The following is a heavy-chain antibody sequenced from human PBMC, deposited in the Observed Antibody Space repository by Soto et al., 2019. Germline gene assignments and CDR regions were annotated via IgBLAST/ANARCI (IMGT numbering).Heavy chain of an antibody. D-gene: IGHD5-12*01. V-gene: IGHV5-51*01. J-gene: IGHJ6*02. CDR1: GYSFTSYW. CDR2: IYPGDSDT. Sequence: GESLKISCKGSGYSFTSYWIGWVRQMPGKGLEWMGIIYPGDSDTRYSPSFQGQVTISADKSISTAYLQWSSLKASDTAMYYCARRGGYSGYDYYYGMDVWGQGTTVTVSS. CDR3: ARRGGYSGYDYYYGMDV.